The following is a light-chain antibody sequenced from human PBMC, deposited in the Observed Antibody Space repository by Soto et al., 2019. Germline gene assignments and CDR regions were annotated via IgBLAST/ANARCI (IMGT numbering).Light chain of an antibody. CDR1: QTISSY. Sequence: IQMTQSPSSLYASVGDRVTITCRASQTISSYLNWYQQMPGQPPKVLIYMTSTLQSGVPSRFSVSGSATDFTLTIDSVRPEDFATYYCQQSYSVPYSFGQGTKLQIK. V-gene: IGKV1-39*01. CDR2: MTS. CDR3: QQSYSVPYS. J-gene: IGKJ2*03.